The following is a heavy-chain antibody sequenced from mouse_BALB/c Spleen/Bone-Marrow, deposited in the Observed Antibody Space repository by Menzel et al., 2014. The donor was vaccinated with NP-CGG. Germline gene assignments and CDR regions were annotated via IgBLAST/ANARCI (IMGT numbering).Heavy chain of an antibody. CDR1: GFSLTSYD. J-gene: IGHJ4*01. Sequence: VQLQQSGPGLVAPSQSLSITCTVSGFSLTSYDISWIRQPPGKGLEWLGVIWTGGGTNYNSAFMSRLSISKDNSKSQVFLKMNSLQTDDTAIYYCVRDGYDYDRAMDYWGQGTSVTVSS. CDR2: IWTGGGT. CDR3: VRDGYDYDRAMDY. D-gene: IGHD2-4*01. V-gene: IGHV2-9-2*01.